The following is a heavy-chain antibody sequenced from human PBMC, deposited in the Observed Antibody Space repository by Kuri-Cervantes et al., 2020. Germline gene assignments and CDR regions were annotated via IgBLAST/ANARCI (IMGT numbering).Heavy chain of an antibody. D-gene: IGHD6-6*01. CDR1: GGSFSGYY. CDR3: ARSKGIAARRTRGDAFDI. V-gene: IGHV4-34*01. CDR2: INHSGST. J-gene: IGHJ3*02. Sequence: TLSLTCAVYGGSFSGYYWSWIRQPPGKGLEWIGEINHSGSTNYNPSLKSRVTISVDTSKNQFSLKLSSVTAADTAVYYCARSKGIAARRTRGDAFDIWGQGTMVPSPQ.